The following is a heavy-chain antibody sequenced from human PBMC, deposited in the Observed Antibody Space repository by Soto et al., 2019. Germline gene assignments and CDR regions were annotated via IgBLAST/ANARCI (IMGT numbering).Heavy chain of an antibody. D-gene: IGHD2-2*02. CDR1: GFTFSSYD. CDR2: IGTAGDP. CDR3: ARARPRYCSSTSCYKLGAYYYYGMDV. J-gene: IGHJ6*02. Sequence: GGSLRLSCAASGFTFSSYDMHWVRQATGKGLEWVSAIGTAGDPYYPGSVKGRFTISRENAKNSLYLQMNSLRAGDTAVYYCARARPRYCSSTSCYKLGAYYYYGMDVWGQGTTVTVSS. V-gene: IGHV3-13*05.